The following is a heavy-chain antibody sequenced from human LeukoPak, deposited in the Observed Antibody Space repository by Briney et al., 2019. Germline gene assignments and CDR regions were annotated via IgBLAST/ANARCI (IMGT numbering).Heavy chain of an antibody. D-gene: IGHD6-19*01. J-gene: IGHJ3*01. CDR3: AGGGWSFDAFDF. CDR2: IHYSGST. Sequence: SETLSLTCTVSGASISSYYWSWIRQSPGKGLEWIGYIHYSGSTNYSPSLKSRVTISVDTSKNRFSLRLTSLTAADTAVYFCAGGGWSFDAFDFWGQGTTVTVSS. CDR1: GASISSYY. V-gene: IGHV4-59*08.